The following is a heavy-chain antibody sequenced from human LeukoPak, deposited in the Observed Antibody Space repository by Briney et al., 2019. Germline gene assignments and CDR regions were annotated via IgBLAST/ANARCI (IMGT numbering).Heavy chain of an antibody. V-gene: IGHV5-51*01. J-gene: IGHJ4*02. Sequence: GESLKISCKGSGYSFTSYWIGWVRQMPGKGLEWMGIIYPGDSDTRYSPSFQGQVTISADKSISTAYLQWSSLKASDSAMYYCAGPAAAGSISFDCWGQGTLVTVSS. CDR1: GYSFTSYW. CDR2: IYPGDSDT. D-gene: IGHD6-13*01. CDR3: AGPAAAGSISFDC.